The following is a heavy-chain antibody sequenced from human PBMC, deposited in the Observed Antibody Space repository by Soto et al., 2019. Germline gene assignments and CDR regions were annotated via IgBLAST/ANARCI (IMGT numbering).Heavy chain of an antibody. V-gene: IGHV3-48*03. CDR2: ISSSGSTI. J-gene: IGHJ4*02. CDR3: ARDRRDYDSSGYQDY. CDR1: GFTFSSYE. Sequence: EVQLVESGGGLVQPGGSLRLSCAASGFTFSSYEMNWVRQAPGKGQEWVSYISSSGSTIYYADSVKGRFTISRDNAKNSLYLQMNSLRAEDTAVYYCARDRRDYDSSGYQDYWGQGTLVTVSS. D-gene: IGHD3-22*01.